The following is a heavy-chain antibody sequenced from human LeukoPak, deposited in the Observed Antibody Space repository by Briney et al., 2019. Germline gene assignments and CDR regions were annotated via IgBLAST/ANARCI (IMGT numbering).Heavy chain of an antibody. Sequence: PGGSLRLSCEASGSTFDNYAMSWVRQAPGKGLEWVSAISGSGGSTYYADSVKGRFTISRDNSKNTLYLQMNSLRAEDTAVYYCAKDGGLSSSWYNDYWGQGTLVTVSS. CDR2: ISGSGGST. D-gene: IGHD6-13*01. CDR3: AKDGGLSSSWYNDY. V-gene: IGHV3-23*01. CDR1: GSTFDNYA. J-gene: IGHJ4*02.